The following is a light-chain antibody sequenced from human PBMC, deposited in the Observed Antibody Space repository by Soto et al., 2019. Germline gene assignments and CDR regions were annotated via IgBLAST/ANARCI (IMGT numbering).Light chain of an antibody. V-gene: IGKV1-39*01. CDR2: AAS. Sequence: IHMTQSPASLSAPLGGRVTITFRESQSIRSYLNCYQQKPGKAPNLLIYAASGLQTGVPSRFSGSGSGTDFTLSISSLQREDCATYYCQQSYITPPGTFGQGTKVDIK. J-gene: IGKJ1*01. CDR1: QSIRSY. CDR3: QQSYITPPGT.